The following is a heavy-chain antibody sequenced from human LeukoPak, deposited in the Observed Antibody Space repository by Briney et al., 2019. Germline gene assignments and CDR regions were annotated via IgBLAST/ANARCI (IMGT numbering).Heavy chain of an antibody. V-gene: IGHV4-59*12. CDR2: IYYSGST. CDR1: GGSISSYY. Sequence: SETLSLTCTVSGGSISSYYWSWIRQPPGKGLEWIGYIYYSGSTNYNPSLKSRVTISVDTSKNQFSLKLSSVTAADTAVYYCAILDYYGSGSYLTEFDPWGQGTLVTVSS. J-gene: IGHJ5*02. CDR3: AILDYYGSGSYLTEFDP. D-gene: IGHD3-10*01.